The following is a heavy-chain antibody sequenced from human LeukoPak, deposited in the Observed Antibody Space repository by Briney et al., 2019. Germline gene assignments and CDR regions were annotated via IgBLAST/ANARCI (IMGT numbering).Heavy chain of an antibody. CDR2: IYSDDTT. J-gene: IGHJ4*02. D-gene: IGHD5-18*01. V-gene: IGHV3-53*04. Sequence: PGGSLRLSCVVSRFTFSNYWMSWVRQAPGKGLEWVSTIYSDDTTYYADSVKGRFTISRHNSKNTLHLQMNSLRAEDTAVYYCSTSKYNYGFLDYWGQGTLVTVSS. CDR3: STSKYNYGFLDY. CDR1: RFTFSNYW.